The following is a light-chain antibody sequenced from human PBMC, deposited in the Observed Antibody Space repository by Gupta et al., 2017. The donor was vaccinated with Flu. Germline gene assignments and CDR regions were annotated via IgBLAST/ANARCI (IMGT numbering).Light chain of an antibody. J-gene: IGLJ3*02. Sequence: HSALPPPPSVSVSPGQSLTISCTGTSSDVGGYNYVSWYQHHPGKAPKLMIYEVSNRPSGVSNRFSGSKSGNTASLTISGLQAEDEADYYCSSYTSSNSLEFGGGTKLTVL. CDR1: SSDVGGYNY. V-gene: IGLV2-14*01. CDR3: SSYTSSNSLE. CDR2: EVS.